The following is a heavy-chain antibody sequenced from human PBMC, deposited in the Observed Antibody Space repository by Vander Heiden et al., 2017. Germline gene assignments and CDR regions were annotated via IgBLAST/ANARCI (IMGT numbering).Heavy chain of an antibody. CDR3: ATSPPYGGNSEGYFDY. CDR1: GFTVSNNY. V-gene: IGHV3-53*01. D-gene: IGHD4-17*01. CDR2: FWSGGDT. Sequence: EVQLVESGGGLIQPGGSLRLSCAASGFTVSNNYMSWVRQAPGKGLECVSVFWSGGDTYYADSVKGRFTISRDNSKNTLYLQMNSLRAEDTAVYYCATSPPYGGNSEGYFDYWGQGTLVTVSS. J-gene: IGHJ4*02.